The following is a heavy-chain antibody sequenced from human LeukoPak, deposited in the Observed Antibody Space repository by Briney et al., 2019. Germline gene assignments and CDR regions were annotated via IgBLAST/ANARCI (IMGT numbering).Heavy chain of an antibody. CDR2: IIPILGIA. D-gene: IGHD1-26*01. CDR1: GGTFSSYA. CDR3: ASVGGRYYYYGMDV. J-gene: IGHJ6*02. Sequence: SVKVSCKASGGTFSSYAISWVRQAPGQGPEWMGRIIPILGIANYAQKFQGRVTITADKSTSTAYMELSSLRSEDTAVYYCASVGGRYYYYGMDVWGQGTTVTVSS. V-gene: IGHV1-69*04.